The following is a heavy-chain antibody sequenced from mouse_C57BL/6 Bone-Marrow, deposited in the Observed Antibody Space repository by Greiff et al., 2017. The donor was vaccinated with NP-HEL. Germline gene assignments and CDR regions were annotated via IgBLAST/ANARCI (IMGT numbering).Heavy chain of an antibody. CDR3: TRERGSSLAY. CDR2: ISRGGDCI. Sequence: EVLFVQSGDGLVKPGGSLKLSCAASGFTFSSYAMSWVRQTPEKRLEWVAYISRGGDCIYYADTLKGRFTISTDNARNTRYRQMSSLKSEDTAMYYCTRERGSSLAYWGQGTLVTVSA. V-gene: IGHV5-9-1*02. J-gene: IGHJ3*01. CDR1: GFTFSSYA. D-gene: IGHD1-1*01.